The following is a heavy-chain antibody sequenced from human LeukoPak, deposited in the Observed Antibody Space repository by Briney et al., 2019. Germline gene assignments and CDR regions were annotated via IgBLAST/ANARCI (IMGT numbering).Heavy chain of an antibody. CDR2: ISSSSSTI. CDR3: ARDLGRRIVVVPAAMNYMAV. V-gene: IGHV3-48*01. CDR1: GFTSSSYS. D-gene: IGHD2-2*01. Sequence: GGSLRLSCAASGFTSSSYSMNWVRQAPGKGLEWVSYISSSSSTIYYADSVKGRFTISRDNAKNSLYLQMNSLRAEDTAVYYCARDLGRRIVVVPAAMNYMAVWGKGTTVTVSS. J-gene: IGHJ6*03.